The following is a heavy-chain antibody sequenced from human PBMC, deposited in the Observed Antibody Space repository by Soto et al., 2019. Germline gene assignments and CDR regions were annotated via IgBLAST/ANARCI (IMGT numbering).Heavy chain of an antibody. CDR1: GFSFVNYA. J-gene: IGHJ4*02. D-gene: IGHD6-19*01. CDR2: LSGRGTST. V-gene: IGHV3-23*01. Sequence: GGSLRLSCAASGFSFVNYAMNWVRQAPGKGLGWAQGLSGRGTSTYYADSVKGRFTISRDTSRNTLFLQMNSLTADDTAVYYCEKATKNGGWFNPFDSWGQGALVTVYS. CDR3: EKATKNGGWFNPFDS.